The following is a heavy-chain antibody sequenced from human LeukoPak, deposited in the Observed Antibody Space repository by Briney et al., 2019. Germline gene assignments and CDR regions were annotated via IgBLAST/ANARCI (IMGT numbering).Heavy chain of an antibody. CDR1: GVSFSGYY. CDR3: ALSSSWSWPFDY. V-gene: IGHV4-34*01. Sequence: PSETLSLTCAVYGVSFSGYYWSWIRQPPGKGMEWIGEINHSGSTNYNPSLKSRVTISVDTSKNQFSLKLSSVTAADTAVYYCALSSSWSWPFDYWGQGTLVTVSS. D-gene: IGHD6-13*01. J-gene: IGHJ4*02. CDR2: INHSGST.